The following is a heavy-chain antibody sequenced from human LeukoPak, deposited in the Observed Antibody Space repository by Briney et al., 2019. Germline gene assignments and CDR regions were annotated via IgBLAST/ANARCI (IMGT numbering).Heavy chain of an antibody. CDR3: AISPSSTYYYDSSGYLDY. Sequence: ASVKVSCKASGYTFTSYGISWVRQAPGQGLEWMGWISAYNGNTNYAQKLQGRVTMTTDTSTSTAYMELRSLRSEDTAVYYCAISPSSTYYYDSSGYLDYWGQGTLVTVSS. D-gene: IGHD3-22*01. CDR1: GYTFTSYG. J-gene: IGHJ4*02. V-gene: IGHV1-18*01. CDR2: ISAYNGNT.